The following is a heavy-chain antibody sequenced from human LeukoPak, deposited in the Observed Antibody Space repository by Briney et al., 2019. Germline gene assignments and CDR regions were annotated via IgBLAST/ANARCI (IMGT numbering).Heavy chain of an antibody. V-gene: IGHV3-7*03. CDR1: GFTFSKYW. Sequence: GGSLRLSCAASGFTFSKYWMTWVRQAPGRGLEWVANIRQEGNEKYSVDSVKGRFTISRDNDKNSLNLQMNILRAEDTALYYCARDYVWGSDRYTDYWGQGTLVTVSS. J-gene: IGHJ4*02. D-gene: IGHD3-16*02. CDR3: ARDYVWGSDRYTDY. CDR2: IRQEGNEK.